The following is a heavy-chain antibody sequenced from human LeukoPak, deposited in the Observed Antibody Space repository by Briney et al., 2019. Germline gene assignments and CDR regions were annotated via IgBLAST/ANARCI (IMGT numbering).Heavy chain of an antibody. J-gene: IGHJ6*03. V-gene: IGHV3-7*01. CDR3: ARDLKNPADDILTGYYYYYYYMDV. D-gene: IGHD3-9*01. CDR1: GFTFSSYW. CDR2: IKQDGSEK. Sequence: GGSLRLSCAASGFTFSSYWMSWVRQAPGKGLEWVANIKQDGSEKYYVDSVKGRFTISRDNAKNSLYLQMNCLRAEDTAVYYCARDLKNPADDILTGYYYYYYYMDVWGKGTTVTISS.